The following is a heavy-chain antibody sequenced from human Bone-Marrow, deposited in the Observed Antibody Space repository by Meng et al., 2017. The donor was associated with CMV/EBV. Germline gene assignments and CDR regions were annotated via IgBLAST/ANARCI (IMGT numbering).Heavy chain of an antibody. CDR3: AGGYYPYYGMDV. V-gene: IGHV4-61*01. CDR1: GGSVSSGSYY. D-gene: IGHD3-22*01. CDR2: IYYSGST. Sequence: GSLRLSFTVSGGSVSSGSYYGSWIRQPPGKGLEWIGYIYYSGSTNYNPSLKSRVTISVDTPKNQFSLKLSSVTAADTAVSYCAGGYYPYYGMDVWGQGTTVTVS. J-gene: IGHJ6*02.